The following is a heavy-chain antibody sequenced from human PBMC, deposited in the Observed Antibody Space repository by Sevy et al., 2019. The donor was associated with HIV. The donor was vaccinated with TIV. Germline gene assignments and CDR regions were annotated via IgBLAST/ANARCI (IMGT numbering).Heavy chain of an antibody. V-gene: IGHV3-7*03. J-gene: IGHJ3*01. CDR3: ARGTYYYDSGGYYHDAFDL. D-gene: IGHD3-22*01. Sequence: GGSLRLSCAASSGFTFSSYWMSWVRQAPGKGLEWVANIKQDGRVKYYVDSVRGRFAISRDNAKNSLYLQMNTLRADDTALYYCARGTYYYDSGGYYHDAFDLWGQGTMVTVSS. CDR2: IKQDGRVK. CDR1: GFTFSSYW.